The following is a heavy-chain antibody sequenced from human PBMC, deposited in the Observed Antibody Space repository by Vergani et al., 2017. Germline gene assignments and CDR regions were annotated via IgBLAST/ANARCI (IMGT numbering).Heavy chain of an antibody. CDR2: ISYDGSNK. CDR3: ARNIVVVPAAMDFDY. V-gene: IGHV3-30*19. J-gene: IGHJ4*02. CDR1: GFTFRIYG. D-gene: IGHD2-2*01. Sequence: QVQLVESGGGVVQPGGSLRLSCIASGFTFRIYGMHWVRQAPGKGLEWVAVISYDGSNKYYADSVKGRFTISRDNSKNTLYLQMNSLRAEDTAVYYCARNIVVVPAAMDFDYWGQGTLVTVSS.